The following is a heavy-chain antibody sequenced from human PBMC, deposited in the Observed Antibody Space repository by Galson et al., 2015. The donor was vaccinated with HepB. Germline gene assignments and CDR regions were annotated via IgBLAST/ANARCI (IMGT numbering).Heavy chain of an antibody. CDR1: GYTFTSYG. CDR3: ARGRPYCTVVVPAAPRDYGMDV. CDR2: ISAYNGNT. V-gene: IGHV1-18*01. Sequence: SVKVSCKASGYTFTSYGIRWVRQAPGQGLEWMGWISAYNGNTNYAQKLQGRVTMTTDTSTSTAYMELRSLRYDDTAVYYCARGRPYCTVVVPAAPRDYGMDVWVQGTTVTVSS. D-gene: IGHD2-2*01. J-gene: IGHJ6*02.